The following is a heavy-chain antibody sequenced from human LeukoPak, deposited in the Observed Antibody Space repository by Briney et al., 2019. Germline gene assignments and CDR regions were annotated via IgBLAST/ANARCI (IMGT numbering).Heavy chain of an antibody. CDR3: AKLRSGGPAAGNY. D-gene: IGHD6-13*01. J-gene: IGHJ4*02. CDR2: IYSGGST. V-gene: IGHV3-53*04. Sequence: GGSLRLSCAASGFTVSSNYMSWVRQAPGKGLEWVSVIYSGGSTYYADSVKGRFTISRHNSKNTLYLQMNSLRAEDTAVYYCAKLRSGGPAAGNYWGQGTLVTVSS. CDR1: GFTVSSNY.